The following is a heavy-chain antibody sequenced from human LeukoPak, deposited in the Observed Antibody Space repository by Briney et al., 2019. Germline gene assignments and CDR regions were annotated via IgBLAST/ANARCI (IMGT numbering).Heavy chain of an antibody. Sequence: SETLSLTCTVSGGSISSSSYYWGWVRQPPGKVLDWIGSIYYSGSTYYNPSLKSRVTISVDTSKNQFSLKLSSVTAADTAVYYCAIYSGYDPAGDYGGNSGLGWGQGTLVTVSS. D-gene: IGHD4-23*01. CDR1: GGSISSSSYY. J-gene: IGHJ4*02. CDR2: IYYSGST. V-gene: IGHV4-39*01. CDR3: AIYSGYDPAGDYGGNSGLG.